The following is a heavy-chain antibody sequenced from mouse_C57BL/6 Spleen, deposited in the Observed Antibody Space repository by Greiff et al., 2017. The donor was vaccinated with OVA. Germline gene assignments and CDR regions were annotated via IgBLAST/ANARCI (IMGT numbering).Heavy chain of an antibody. V-gene: IGHV5-16*01. CDR1: GFTFSDYY. D-gene: IGHD1-1*01. CDR3: ARLATTVVYWYFDV. CDR2: INYDGSST. J-gene: IGHJ1*03. Sequence: DVKLVESAGGLVQPGSSMKLSCTASGFTFSDYYMAWVRQVPEKGLEWVANINYDGSSTYYLDSLKSRFIISRDNAKNILYLQMSSLKSEDTATYYCARLATTVVYWYFDVWGTGTTVTVSS.